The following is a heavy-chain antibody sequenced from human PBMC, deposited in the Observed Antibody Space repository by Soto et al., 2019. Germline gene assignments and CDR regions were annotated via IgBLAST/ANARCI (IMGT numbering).Heavy chain of an antibody. J-gene: IGHJ4*02. CDR3: AHRPYGRSSYYFDY. CDR2: IYWDDDK. V-gene: IGHV2-5*02. Sequence: QITLKESGPTLVKPTQTLTLTCTFSGFSLSTSGVGVGWIRQPPGKALEWLALIYWDDDKRDSPSLKSRLTIXQXTXXNQVVLTMTRMDPVDTATYYCAHRPYGRSSYYFDYWGQGTLVTVSS. D-gene: IGHD6-6*01. CDR1: GFSLSTSGVG.